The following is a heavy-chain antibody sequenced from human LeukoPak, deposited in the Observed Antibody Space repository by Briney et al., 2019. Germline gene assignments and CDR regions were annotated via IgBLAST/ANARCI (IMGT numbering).Heavy chain of an antibody. CDR1: GFTFSSYS. CDR2: ISSSSSTI. Sequence: GGSLRLSCAASGFTFSSYSMNWVRQAPGKGLEWVSYISSSSSTIYYADSVKGRFTISRDNAKNSLYLQMNSLRDEDTAAYYCARGGYDFWSGYLGGGPYYFDYWGQGTLVTVSS. CDR3: ARGGYDFWSGYLGGGPYYFDY. J-gene: IGHJ4*02. V-gene: IGHV3-48*02. D-gene: IGHD3-3*01.